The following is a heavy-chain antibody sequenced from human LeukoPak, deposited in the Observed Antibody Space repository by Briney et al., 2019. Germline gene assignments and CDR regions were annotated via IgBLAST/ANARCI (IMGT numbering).Heavy chain of an antibody. D-gene: IGHD2-15*01. V-gene: IGHV3-15*01. CDR2: IKSKTDGGTT. CDR1: GFTFSNAW. J-gene: IGHJ4*02. CDR3: IWGAGGKFDY. Sequence: GGSLRLSWAASGFTFSNAWMSWVRQAPGKGLEWVGRIKSKTDGGTTDNAAPVKGRITISRDDSKNTLYLQMNSLKTEDTAVYYCIWGAGGKFDYWGQGTLVTVSS.